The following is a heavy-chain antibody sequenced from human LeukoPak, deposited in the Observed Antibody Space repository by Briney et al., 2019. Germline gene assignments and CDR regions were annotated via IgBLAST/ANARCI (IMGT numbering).Heavy chain of an antibody. CDR3: ARGRPTNLNGIY. D-gene: IGHD1-1*01. CDR1: GYTFTAHH. Sequence: ASVKVSCKASGYTFTAHHINWVRQATGQGFVWMGWMNPEGGNTNYAQKFQGRLTMTWDTSTNTAYMELSSLRSEDTAVYYCARGRPTNLNGIYWGQGTLVTVSS. V-gene: IGHV1-8*01. J-gene: IGHJ4*02. CDR2: MNPEGGNT.